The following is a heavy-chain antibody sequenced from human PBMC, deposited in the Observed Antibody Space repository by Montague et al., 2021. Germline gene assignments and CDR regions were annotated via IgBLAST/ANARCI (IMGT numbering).Heavy chain of an antibody. J-gene: IGHJ6*03. CDR3: ARERDRYYYMAI. CDR2: VSHGGRT. V-gene: IGHV4-38-2*02. Sequence: SETLSLSCTVSRSLINSDYYCGWIRQRPGKGLEWMGSVSHGGRTYYNPSLKSRVTISVDTSNNHFSLKLSSVTAADTAMYYCARERDRYYYMAIWGKGTTITVSS. CDR1: RSLINSDYY.